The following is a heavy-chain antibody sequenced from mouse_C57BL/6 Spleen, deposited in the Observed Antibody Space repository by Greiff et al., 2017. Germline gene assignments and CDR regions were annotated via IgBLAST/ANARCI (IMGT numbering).Heavy chain of an antibody. D-gene: IGHD1-1*01. Sequence: DVKLQESGPGLVKPSQSLSLTCSVTGYSITSGYYWNWIRQFPGNKLEWMGYISYDGSNNYNPSLKNRISITRDTSKNQFFLKLNSVTTEDTATYYCARVYYGSSYVEGFAYWGQGTLVTVSA. V-gene: IGHV3-6*01. CDR1: GYSITSGYY. J-gene: IGHJ3*01. CDR3: ARVYYGSSYVEGFAY. CDR2: ISYDGSN.